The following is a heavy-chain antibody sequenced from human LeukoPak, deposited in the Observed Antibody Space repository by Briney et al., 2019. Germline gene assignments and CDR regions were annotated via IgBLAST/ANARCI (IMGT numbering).Heavy chain of an antibody. CDR2: INHSGRT. Sequence: SETLSLTCAVYGGSLSGYYWRWIRQPPGKGVEGMGEINHSGRTNYNQSLKRGVTISVDKSKKKITQRRNSVTAADTAVYYCARPQYCSSTTCSGPLAIWGQGTMVTVSS. CDR3: ARPQYCSSTTCSGPLAI. D-gene: IGHD2-2*01. CDR1: GGSLSGYY. V-gene: IGHV4-34*01. J-gene: IGHJ3*02.